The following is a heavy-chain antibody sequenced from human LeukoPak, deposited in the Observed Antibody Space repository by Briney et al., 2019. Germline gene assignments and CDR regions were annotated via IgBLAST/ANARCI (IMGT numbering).Heavy chain of an antibody. Sequence: SETLSLTCAVYGGSFSGYYWSWIRQPPGKGLEWIGEINHSGSTNYNPSLKSRVTISVDTSKNQFSLKLSSVTAADTAVYYCASNPSITIFGVVMDYYYYGMDVWGQGITVTVSS. CDR1: GGSFSGYY. V-gene: IGHV4-34*01. J-gene: IGHJ6*02. D-gene: IGHD3-3*01. CDR2: INHSGST. CDR3: ASNPSITIFGVVMDYYYYGMDV.